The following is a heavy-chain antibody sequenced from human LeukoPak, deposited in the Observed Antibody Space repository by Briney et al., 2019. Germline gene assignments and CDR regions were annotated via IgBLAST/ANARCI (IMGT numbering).Heavy chain of an antibody. CDR2: IKWNGGST. J-gene: IGHJ4*02. CDR1: GLTFDDHG. CDR3: ARNVASGYYYYFDY. Sequence: PGGSLRLSCAASGLTFDDHGMSWVRQAPGKGLEWVSGIKWNGGSTGYEDTVKGRFTISRDNAKNSLYLQMNSLRAEDTALYYCARNVASGYYYYFDYWGQGTLVTVSS. V-gene: IGHV3-20*04. D-gene: IGHD3-22*01.